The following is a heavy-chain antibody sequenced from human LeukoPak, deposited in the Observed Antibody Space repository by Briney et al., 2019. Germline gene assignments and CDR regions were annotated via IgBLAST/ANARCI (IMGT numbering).Heavy chain of an antibody. V-gene: IGHV1-69*13. CDR3: EREPAAGTTRGTNLYYYYMDV. D-gene: IGHD1-7*01. Sequence: ASVKVSCKASGGTFSSYAISWVRQAPGQGLEWRGGIIPLFGTANYAQKFQGRVTITADESTSTAYMELSSLRSEDTAVYYCEREPAAGTTRGTNLYYYYMDVWGKGTTVTVSS. CDR2: IIPLFGTA. J-gene: IGHJ6*03. CDR1: GGTFSSYA.